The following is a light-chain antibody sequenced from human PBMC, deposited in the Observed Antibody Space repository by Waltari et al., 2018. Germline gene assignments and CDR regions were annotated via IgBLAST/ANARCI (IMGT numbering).Light chain of an antibody. V-gene: IGLV4-69*01. CDR3: QTGGHGSWV. CDR2: INSDGSY. CDR1: SGYSRNI. Sequence: LVLPQSLSASASLGASVKITCTLSSGYSRNIFAWHQQQPEKGPRYLMKINSDGSYNKGDGNPYRFSGSSSESERFLTISSVQPEDEADYYCQTGGHGSWVFGGGTTLTVL. J-gene: IGLJ3*02.